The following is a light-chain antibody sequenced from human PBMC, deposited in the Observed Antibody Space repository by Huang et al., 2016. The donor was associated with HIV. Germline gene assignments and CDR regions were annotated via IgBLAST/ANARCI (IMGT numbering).Light chain of an antibody. CDR2: AAS. CDR3: QQLHSYPIT. V-gene: IGKV1-9*01. J-gene: IGKJ5*01. CDR1: QDIANS. Sequence: QLTQSPSSLSMSVGDRVIITFQASQDIANSLAWYQHKPGRAPKLLISAASTLQSGGPSRFSGGSAGTDFTLIITSLQPDDFASYYCQQLHSYPITFGQGTRLDI.